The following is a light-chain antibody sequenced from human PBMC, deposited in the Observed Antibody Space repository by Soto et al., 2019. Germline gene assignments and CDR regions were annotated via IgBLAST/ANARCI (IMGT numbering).Light chain of an antibody. V-gene: IGKV3-20*01. CDR1: QNIDGNF. CDR3: QQYGTSPFT. J-gene: IGKJ4*01. CDR2: AAF. Sequence: EIVLTQSPGTLSLSPGETATLSCRASQNIDGNFLVWHQQKTGQAPRLLINAAFTRATGIQDRFSGSGSGTDFTLTISRLEPEDFAVYYCQQYGTSPFTFGGGTKVEIK.